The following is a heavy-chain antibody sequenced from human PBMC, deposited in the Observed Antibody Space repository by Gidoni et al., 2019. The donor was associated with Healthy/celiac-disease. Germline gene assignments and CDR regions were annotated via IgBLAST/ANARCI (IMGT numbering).Heavy chain of an antibody. CDR1: GFTFSSYW. CDR3: ARLGSYFSGDAFDI. V-gene: IGHV3-7*04. J-gene: IGHJ3*02. CDR2: IKQDGSEK. D-gene: IGHD1-26*01. Sequence: EVQLVESGGGLVQPGGSLRLSCAASGFTFSSYWMSWVRPDPGKGLEWVANIKQDGSEKYYVDSVKGRFTISRDNAKNSLYLQMNSLRAEDTAVYYCARLGSYFSGDAFDIWGQGTMVTVSS.